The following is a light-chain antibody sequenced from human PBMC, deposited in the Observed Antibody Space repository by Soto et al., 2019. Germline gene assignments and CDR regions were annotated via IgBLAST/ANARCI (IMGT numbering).Light chain of an antibody. CDR2: WAS. CDR1: QSLLYGGNDRNY. J-gene: IGKJ2*01. V-gene: IGKV4-1*01. CDR3: QQYYTTPQT. Sequence: DIVMTQSPDSLAVSLGERATIDCKSSQSLLYGGNDRNYLAWYQHKPGQSPKLIMYWASTREAGVPDRLSGSGSGTHFTLTISSLQAEDVAVYYCQQYYTTPQTFGQGTKLEIK.